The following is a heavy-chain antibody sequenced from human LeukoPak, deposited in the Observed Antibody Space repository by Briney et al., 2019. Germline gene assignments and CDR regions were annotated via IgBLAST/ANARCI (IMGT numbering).Heavy chain of an antibody. D-gene: IGHD6-19*01. V-gene: IGHV5-51*01. CDR2: IYPGDSDT. CDR3: ARDPGIAVAGTYYYYGMDV. J-gene: IGHJ6*02. Sequence: GESLKISCKGSGYSFTSYWIAWVRQMPGKGLEWMGIIYPGDSDTKYSPSFQGQITISADKSITTAYLQWSSLKASDTAMYYCARDPGIAVAGTYYYYGMDVWGQGTTVTVSS. CDR1: GYSFTSYW.